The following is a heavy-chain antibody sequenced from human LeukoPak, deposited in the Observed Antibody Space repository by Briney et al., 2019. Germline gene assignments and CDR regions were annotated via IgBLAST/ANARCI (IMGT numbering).Heavy chain of an antibody. Sequence: PSETLSLTCTLSGGSISIYRWSWIRQPAGKGLEWMGRIDTSGNTNYNPSLNGRFTMSVDTSKTQFYLNLRSVTAADTAIYYCARGIVRGVSAPDIWGQGTMVTVSS. V-gene: IGHV4-4*07. CDR2: IDTSGNT. CDR3: ARGIVRGVSAPDI. J-gene: IGHJ3*02. D-gene: IGHD3-10*01. CDR1: GGSISIYR.